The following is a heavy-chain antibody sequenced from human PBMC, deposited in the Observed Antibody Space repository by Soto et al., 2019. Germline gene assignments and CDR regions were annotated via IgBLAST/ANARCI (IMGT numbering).Heavy chain of an antibody. J-gene: IGHJ6*02. CDR2: ISEAGDVT. Sequence: GGSLRLSCAASGFSFGNYAMAWVRQAPGEGLEWVSGISEAGDVTYPADSVKGRFTISRDNLNKRLFLQMDGLRGEDTALYYCAKNMYNGDYARDLNYGLGGWGQRTTVTVSS. CDR1: GFSFGNYA. D-gene: IGHD4-17*01. CDR3: AKNMYNGDYARDLNYGLGG. V-gene: IGHV3-23*01.